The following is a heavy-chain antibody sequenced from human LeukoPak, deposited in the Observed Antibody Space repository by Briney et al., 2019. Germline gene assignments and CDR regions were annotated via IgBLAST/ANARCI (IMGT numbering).Heavy chain of an antibody. CDR3: ARGFYTGTTFWFDP. D-gene: IGHD1-7*01. CDR1: GYTFNSYY. CDR2: INPSGGST. Sequence: ASVKVFCKASGYTFNSYYMHWVRYAPGQGLEWMGIINPSGGSTSYAQKFQGRVTMTRDMSTSTVYMELSSLRSEDTAVYYCARGFYTGTTFWFDPWGQGTLVTVSS. V-gene: IGHV1-46*02. J-gene: IGHJ5*02.